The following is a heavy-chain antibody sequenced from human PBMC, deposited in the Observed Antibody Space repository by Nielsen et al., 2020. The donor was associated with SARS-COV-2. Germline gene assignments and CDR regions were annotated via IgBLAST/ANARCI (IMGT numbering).Heavy chain of an antibody. J-gene: IGHJ5*02. D-gene: IGHD6-13*01. V-gene: IGHV3-23*01. CDR3: ARNEAAPGMETNWYDH. CDR2: FGVPRANT. Sequence: GESLKISCAASGFNFNNYAMTWVRQAPGKGLEWVSTFGVPRANTYYADSVKGRFTISRDNSKNTLYLQMDSLRADDTAVYYCARNEAAPGMETNWYDHWGQGTPVTVSS. CDR1: GFNFNNYA.